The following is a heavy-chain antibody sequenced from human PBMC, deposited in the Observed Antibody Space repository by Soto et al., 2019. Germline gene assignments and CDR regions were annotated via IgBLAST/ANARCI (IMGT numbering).Heavy chain of an antibody. J-gene: IGHJ6*02. V-gene: IGHV2-70*01. Sequence: SGPTLVNPTQTLTLTCSFSGFSLSTSGMCVSWIRQPPGKALEWLALIDWDDDKYYSTSLKTRLTISKDTSKNQVVLTMTNMDPVDTATYYCARILVVPAAISYYYGFDVWGQGTTVTVSS. CDR1: GFSLSTSGMC. CDR2: IDWDDDK. D-gene: IGHD2-2*01. CDR3: ARILVVPAAISYYYGFDV.